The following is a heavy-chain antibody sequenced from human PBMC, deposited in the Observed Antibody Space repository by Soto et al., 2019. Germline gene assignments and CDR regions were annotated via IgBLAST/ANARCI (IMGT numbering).Heavy chain of an antibody. V-gene: IGHV1-46*01. Sequence: ASVKVSCKASGYTFTSYYMHWVRQAPGQGLEWMGRINPSGGSTSYAQKFQGWVTMTRDTSTSTAYMELNSLRSDDTAVYYCASVAPTEQLSLLPWAHRTL. CDR3: ASVAPTEQLSLLP. D-gene: IGHD6-6*01. CDR2: INPSGGST. J-gene: IGHJ5*02. CDR1: GYTFTSYY.